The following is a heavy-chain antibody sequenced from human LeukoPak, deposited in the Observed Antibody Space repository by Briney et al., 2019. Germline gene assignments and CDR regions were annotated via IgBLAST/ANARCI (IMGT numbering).Heavy chain of an antibody. D-gene: IGHD1-26*01. CDR2: ISYDGSNK. CDR1: GFTFSSYG. V-gene: IGHV3-30*18. J-gene: IGHJ4*02. CDR3: AKAVGATHRMYFDY. Sequence: GRSLRLSCAASGFTFSSYGMHWVCQAPGKGLEWVAVISYDGSNKYYADSVKGRFTISRDNSKNTLYLQMNSLRAEDTAVYYCAKAVGATHRMYFDYWGQGTLVTVSS.